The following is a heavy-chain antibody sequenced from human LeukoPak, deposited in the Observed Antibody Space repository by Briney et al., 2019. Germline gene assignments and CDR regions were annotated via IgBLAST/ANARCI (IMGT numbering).Heavy chain of an antibody. V-gene: IGHV4-34*01. CDR3: ARPAQWELLPDAFDI. J-gene: IGHJ3*02. Sequence: PSETLSLTCTVSGGSISSYYWSWIRQPPGKGLEWIGEINHSGSTNYNPSLKSRVTISVDTSKNQFSLKLSSVTAADTAVYYCARPAQWELLPDAFDIWGQGTMVTVSS. CDR1: GGSISSYY. D-gene: IGHD1-26*01. CDR2: INHSGST.